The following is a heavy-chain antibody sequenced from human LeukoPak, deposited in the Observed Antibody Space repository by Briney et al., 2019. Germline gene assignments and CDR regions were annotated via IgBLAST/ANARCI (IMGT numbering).Heavy chain of an antibody. CDR3: AREYMTKLGDYYYYMDV. J-gene: IGHJ6*03. V-gene: IGHV3-30*04. CDR1: GFNFSSYA. CDR2: ISYNGTNK. Sequence: GRSLRLSCAASGFNFSSYALHWVRQSPGKVLGWVAVISYNGTNKYYTDSVKGRFTISRDNSKSTLYLQMNSLRVEDTAVYYCAREYMTKLGDYYYYMDVWGKGTTVTVSS. D-gene: IGHD4-11*01.